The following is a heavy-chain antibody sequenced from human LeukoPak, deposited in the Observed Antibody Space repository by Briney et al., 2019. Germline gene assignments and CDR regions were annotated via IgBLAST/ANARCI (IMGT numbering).Heavy chain of an antibody. V-gene: IGHV3-23*01. J-gene: IGHJ4*02. D-gene: IGHD3-22*01. CDR1: GFSFYNYA. CDR3: ARAMMVVANLWGVYDY. Sequence: GGSLRLSCAASGFSFYNYAMSWVRQAPGKGREWLSGISGSGGTIYYVDSVKGRFTISRDNSKNTLYLQMNSLRAEDTAVYYCARAMMVVANLWGVYDYWGQGTLVTVSS. CDR2: ISGSGGTI.